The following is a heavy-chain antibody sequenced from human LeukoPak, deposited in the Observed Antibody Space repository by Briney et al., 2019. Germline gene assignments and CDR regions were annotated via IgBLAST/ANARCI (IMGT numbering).Heavy chain of an antibody. D-gene: IGHD6-19*01. J-gene: IGHJ4*02. Sequence: GGSLRLSCAASGFTFSSYGMHWVRQAPGKGLEWVAVIWYDGSNKYYADSVKGRFTISRDNSKNTLYLQMNSLRAEDTAVYYCARGLRYPGIAVAGTVDYWGQGTLVTVSS. CDR1: GFTFSSYG. V-gene: IGHV3-33*01. CDR2: IWYDGSNK. CDR3: ARGLRYPGIAVAGTVDY.